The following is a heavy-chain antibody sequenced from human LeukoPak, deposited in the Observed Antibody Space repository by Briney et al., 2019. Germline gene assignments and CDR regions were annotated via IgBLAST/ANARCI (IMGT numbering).Heavy chain of an antibody. D-gene: IGHD5-24*01. Sequence: SETLSLTCTASGGSISSSSYYWGGIRQPPGKGLEWIGSIYYSGSTYYNPSLKSRVTISVDTSKNQFSLKLSSVTAADTAVYYCARQRRGGYNYFFAWFDPWGQGTLVTVSS. J-gene: IGHJ5*02. V-gene: IGHV4-39*01. CDR1: GGSISSSSYY. CDR2: IYYSGST. CDR3: ARQRRGGYNYFFAWFDP.